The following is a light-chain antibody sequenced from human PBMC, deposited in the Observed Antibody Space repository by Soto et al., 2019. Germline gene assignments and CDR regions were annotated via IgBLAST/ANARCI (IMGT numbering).Light chain of an antibody. CDR3: QQSYSTPRT. J-gene: IGKJ1*01. CDR1: QSISSY. Sequence: DIQMTQSPSSLSASVGDRVTITCRASQSISSYLNWYQQKPGKAPKLLIYAASSLQSGVPSRFSGSGSGTDCTLTLSSLQPEDFATYYCQQSYSTPRTFGQGTKVEIK. V-gene: IGKV1-39*01. CDR2: AAS.